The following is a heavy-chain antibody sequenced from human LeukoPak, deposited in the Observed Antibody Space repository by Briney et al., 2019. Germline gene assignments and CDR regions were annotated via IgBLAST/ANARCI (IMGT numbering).Heavy chain of an antibody. D-gene: IGHD5-18*01. J-gene: IGHJ4*02. Sequence: GGSLRLSCAASGFTFSSYGMHWVRQAPGKGLEWVAVIWYDGSNKYYADSVKGRFTISRGNSKNTLYLQMNSLRAEDTAVYYCARDFTAMVTYYFDYWGQGTLVTVSS. CDR1: GFTFSSYG. CDR3: ARDFTAMVTYYFDY. CDR2: IWYDGSNK. V-gene: IGHV3-33*01.